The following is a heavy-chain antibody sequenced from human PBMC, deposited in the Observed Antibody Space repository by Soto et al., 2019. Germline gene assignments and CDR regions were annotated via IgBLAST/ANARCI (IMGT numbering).Heavy chain of an antibody. CDR1: GYTFTSYY. Sequence: ASVKVSCTASGYTFTSYYMHWVRQAPGQGLEWMGIINPSGGSTSYAQKFQGRVTMTRDTSTSTVYMELSSLRSEDTAVYYCARDQVGVPVAKPGRGYYYGMDVWGQGTTVTVSS. CDR3: ARDQVGVPVAKPGRGYYYGMDV. CDR2: INPSGGST. V-gene: IGHV1-46*01. J-gene: IGHJ6*02. D-gene: IGHD2-2*01.